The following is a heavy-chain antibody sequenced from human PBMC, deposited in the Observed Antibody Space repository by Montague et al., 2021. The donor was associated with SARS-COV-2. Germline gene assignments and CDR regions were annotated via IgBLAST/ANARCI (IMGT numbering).Heavy chain of an antibody. V-gene: IGHV4-34*01. D-gene: IGHD3-22*01. Sequence: SETLSLTCAVYGGSFSNYSYYWICLPHPQELEWVGEVNNRGSANSNPSLKSRIPISVATAKNQFPLKMTSVTAADTAVYYCARGLQHIKMVVVVVPGGEYYFDFWGQGTLVAVSS. CDR2: VNNRGSA. CDR3: ARGLQHIKMVVVVVPGGEYYFDF. CDR1: GGSFSNYS. J-gene: IGHJ4*02.